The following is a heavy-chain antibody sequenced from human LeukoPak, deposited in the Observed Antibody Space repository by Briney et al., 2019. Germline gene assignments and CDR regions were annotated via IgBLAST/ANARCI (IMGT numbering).Heavy chain of an antibody. V-gene: IGHV4-59*01. CDR1: GGSIGSYY. J-gene: IGHJ4*02. CDR3: ARDSGWYSYYFDY. D-gene: IGHD6-19*01. Sequence: SETLSLTCTVSGGSIGSYYWSWIRQPPGKGLEWIGYIYYSGSTNYNPSLKSRVTISVDTSKNQFSLKLSSVTAADTAVYYCARDSGWYSYYFDYWGQGTLVTVSS. CDR2: IYYSGST.